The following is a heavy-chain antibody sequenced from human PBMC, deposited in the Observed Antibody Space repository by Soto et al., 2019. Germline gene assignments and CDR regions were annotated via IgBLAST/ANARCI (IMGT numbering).Heavy chain of an antibody. CDR2: IYYTGST. D-gene: IGHD3-3*01. V-gene: IGHV4-4*07. J-gene: IGHJ6*02. CDR1: AGSISTYH. Sequence: QVQLQESGPGLVKPSETLSLTCSVSAGSISTYHWSWIRQPAGKGLEWIGRIYYTGSTDYNPSLKSRVTMSVDTSKNQFSLKVSSVTAADTAVYYCARVPSGFLEWLLQQYYYYGMDVWGQGTTVTVSS. CDR3: ARVPSGFLEWLLQQYYYYGMDV.